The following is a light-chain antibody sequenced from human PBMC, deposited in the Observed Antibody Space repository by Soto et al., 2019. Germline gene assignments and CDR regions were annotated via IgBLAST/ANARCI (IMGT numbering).Light chain of an antibody. J-gene: IGKJ1*01. V-gene: IGKV1-8*01. Sequence: AIRMTQSSSSFSASTGDRVTITCRASQGISSYLAWYQQKPGKAPKLLIYAASTLQSGVPSRFSGSGSGTEFTLTISCLQSVDFATYYCQQYYSYPRTFGQGTKVEIK. CDR2: AAS. CDR1: QGISSY. CDR3: QQYYSYPRT.